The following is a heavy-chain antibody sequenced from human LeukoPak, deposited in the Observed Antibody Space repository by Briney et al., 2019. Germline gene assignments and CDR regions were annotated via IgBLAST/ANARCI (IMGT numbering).Heavy chain of an antibody. D-gene: IGHD2-21*02. CDR3: ARRDIVVVTASMDV. CDR1: GFTFSSYS. Sequence: GGSLRLSCAASGFTFSSYSMNWVRQAPGKGLEWVSYISSSSSTIYYADSMKGRFTISRDNAKNSLYLQMNSLRAEDTAVYYCARRDIVVVTASMDVWGKGTTVTVSS. CDR2: ISSSSSTI. V-gene: IGHV3-48*04. J-gene: IGHJ6*03.